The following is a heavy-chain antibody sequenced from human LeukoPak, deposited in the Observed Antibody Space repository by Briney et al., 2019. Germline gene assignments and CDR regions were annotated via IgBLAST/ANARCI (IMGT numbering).Heavy chain of an antibody. J-gene: IGHJ6*02. V-gene: IGHV3-7*03. CDR2: IRPDGSAV. CDR3: ARASSPLGLTTVTTVGYYYYGMDV. CDR1: GFSIHQSS. D-gene: IGHD4-17*01. Sequence: GGSLRLSCKASGFSIHQSSMSWVRQAPVKGLEWVASIRPDGSAVFYVDSVKGRFTFSRDNAKNSLDLQMNSLRAEDTALYHCARASSPLGLTTVTTVGYYYYGMDVWGQGTTVTVSS.